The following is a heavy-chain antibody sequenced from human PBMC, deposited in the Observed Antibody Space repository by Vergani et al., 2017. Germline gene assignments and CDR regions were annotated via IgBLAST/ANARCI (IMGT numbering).Heavy chain of an antibody. CDR2: IYYSGRT. J-gene: IGHJ2*01. CDR3: ARGQDIVVVPAAMHKPFDL. CDR1: GGSISSYY. D-gene: IGHD2-2*01. Sequence: QVQLQESGPGLVKPSQTLSLTCTVSGGSISSYYWSWIRQPPGKGLEWIGYIYYSGRTNYNPSLKSRVTISVDTSKNQFSLKLSSVTAADTAVYYCARGQDIVVVPAAMHKPFDLWGRGTLVTVSS. V-gene: IGHV4-59*01.